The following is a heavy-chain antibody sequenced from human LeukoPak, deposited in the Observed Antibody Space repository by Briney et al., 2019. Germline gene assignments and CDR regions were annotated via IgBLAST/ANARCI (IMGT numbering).Heavy chain of an antibody. Sequence: GGSLRLSCAASGSTFSSYSMNWVRQAPGKGLEWVSSISSSSSYIYYADSVKGRFTISRDNAKNSLYLQMDSLRAEDTAVYYCARVLGAYSNVYGPDFDYWGQGTLVTVSS. CDR1: GSTFSSYS. CDR2: ISSSSSYI. J-gene: IGHJ4*02. CDR3: ARVLGAYSNVYGPDFDY. V-gene: IGHV3-21*01. D-gene: IGHD3-16*01.